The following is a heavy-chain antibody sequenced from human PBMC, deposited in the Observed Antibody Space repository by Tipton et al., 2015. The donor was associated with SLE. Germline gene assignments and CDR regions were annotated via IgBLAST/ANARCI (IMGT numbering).Heavy chain of an antibody. D-gene: IGHD4-17*01. CDR2: ISYDGSNK. J-gene: IGHJ4*02. Sequence: SLRLSCAASGFTFSSYAMHWVRQAPGKGLEWVAVISYDGSNKYYADSVKGRFTISRDNSKNTLCLQMNSLRAEDTAVYYCARGDGDYAFDYWGQGTLVTVSS. CDR1: GFTFSSYA. V-gene: IGHV3-30*04. CDR3: ARGDGDYAFDY.